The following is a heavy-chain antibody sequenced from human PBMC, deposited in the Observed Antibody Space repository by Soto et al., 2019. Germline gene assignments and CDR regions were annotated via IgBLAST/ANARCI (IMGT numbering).Heavy chain of an antibody. CDR2: VSYDGNNK. CDR1: GLTFRNYG. D-gene: IGHD3-22*01. J-gene: IGHJ1*01. CDR3: ATDSDSSGHNSYFQL. Sequence: QVQLVESGGGVVQPGRSLRLSCAASGLTFRNYGMNWVRQAPGKGLEWVAVVSYDGNNKYYADSVTGRFTISRDNSKNTLYLQMNSLRTEDTAVYYCATDSDSSGHNSYFQLWGQGTLVTVSS. V-gene: IGHV3-30*03.